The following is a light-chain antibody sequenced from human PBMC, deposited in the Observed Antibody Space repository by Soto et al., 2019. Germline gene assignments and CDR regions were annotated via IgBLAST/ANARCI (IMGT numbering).Light chain of an antibody. CDR3: QQYGSSPST. CDR1: QSVSGSY. CDR2: DAS. V-gene: IGKV3-20*01. J-gene: IGKJ3*01. Sequence: IVLTQSPGTLSLSPGEGATLSCRASQSVSGSYLAWYQQRPGQAPRLVIYDASRRATGIPDRFSDSGSGTDFTLTIRRLEPEDFAIYYCQQYGSSPSTFGPGTKVDIK.